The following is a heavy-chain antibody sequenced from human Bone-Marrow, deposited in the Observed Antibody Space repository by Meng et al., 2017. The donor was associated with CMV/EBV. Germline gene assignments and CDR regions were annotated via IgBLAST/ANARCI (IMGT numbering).Heavy chain of an antibody. CDR3: ARGLGRWLQLALDY. V-gene: IGHV4-34*01. CDR2: INHSGST. J-gene: IGHJ4*02. CDR1: GGSFSGYY. Sequence: GSLRLSCAVYGGSFSGYYWSWIRQPPGKGLEWIGEINHSGSTNYNPSLKSRVTISVDTSKNQFSLKLSSVTAADTAVYYCARGLGRWLQLALDYWGQGTLVTV. D-gene: IGHD5-24*01.